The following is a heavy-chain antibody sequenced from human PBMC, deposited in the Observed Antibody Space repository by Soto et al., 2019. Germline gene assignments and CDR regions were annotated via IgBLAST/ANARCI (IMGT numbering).Heavy chain of an antibody. CDR1: GGTFSSYA. D-gene: IGHD6-19*01. J-gene: IGHJ4*02. CDR3: ARDNRIAVAEYYFDY. Sequence: GASVKASCKSSGGTFSSYAISWVRQAPGQGLEWMGGIIPIFGTANYAQKFQGRVTITADESTGTAYMELSSLRSEDTAVYYCARDNRIAVAEYYFDYWGQGTLVTVSS. V-gene: IGHV1-69*13. CDR2: IIPIFGTA.